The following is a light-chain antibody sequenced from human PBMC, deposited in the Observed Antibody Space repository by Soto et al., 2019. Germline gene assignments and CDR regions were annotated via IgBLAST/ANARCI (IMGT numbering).Light chain of an antibody. CDR1: QSVRSSH. J-gene: IGKJ4*01. V-gene: IGKV3-20*01. CDR2: GAS. CDR3: QQYSSSPLT. Sequence: EIVLTQSPGTLSWSPVEIASLSVVASQSVRSSHLAWYQQMPGQAPRLLIYGASNRATGIPDRFSGSGSGTDFTLTISRLEPEDFAVYYCQQYSSSPLTFGGGTKVDIK.